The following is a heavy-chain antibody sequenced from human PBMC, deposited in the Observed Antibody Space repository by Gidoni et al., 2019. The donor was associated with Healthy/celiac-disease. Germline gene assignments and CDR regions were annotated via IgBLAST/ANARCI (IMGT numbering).Heavy chain of an antibody. CDR3: VSSPYYYYYYMDV. V-gene: IGHV3-30*03. CDR1: GFTFSSYG. CDR2: ISYDGSNK. Sequence: SCAASGFTFSSYGMHWVRQAPGKGLEWVAVISYDGSNKYYADSVKGRFTISRDNSKNTLYLQMNSLRSEDTAVYYCVSSPYYYYYYMDVWGKGTTVTVSS. J-gene: IGHJ6*03.